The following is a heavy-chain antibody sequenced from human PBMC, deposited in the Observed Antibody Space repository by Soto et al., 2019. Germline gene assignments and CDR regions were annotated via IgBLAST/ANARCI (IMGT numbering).Heavy chain of an antibody. CDR3: AKEGVDFWSGYYPPYYYYYYYYMDV. CDR2: ISYDGSNK. J-gene: IGHJ6*03. Sequence: GGSLRLSCAASGFTFSSYGMHWVRQAPGKGLEWVAVISYDGSNKYYADSVKGRFTISRDNSKNTLYLQMNSLRAEDTAAYYCAKEGVDFWSGYYPPYYYYYYYYMDVWGKGTTVTVSS. CDR1: GFTFSSYG. D-gene: IGHD3-3*01. V-gene: IGHV3-30*18.